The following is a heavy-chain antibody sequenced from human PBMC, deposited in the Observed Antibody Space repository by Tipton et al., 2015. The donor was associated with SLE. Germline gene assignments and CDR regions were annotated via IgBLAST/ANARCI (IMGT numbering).Heavy chain of an antibody. CDR1: GGSISSSSYY. V-gene: IGHV4-39*07. CDR2: IYYSGST. CDR3: ARPDNYMDV. J-gene: IGHJ6*03. D-gene: IGHD3-9*01. Sequence: TLSLTCTVSGGSISSSSYYRGWFRQPPGKGLEWIGSIYYSGSTYYNPSLKSRVTISVDTSKNQFSLKLSSVTAADTAVYYCARPDNYMDVWGKGTTVTVSS.